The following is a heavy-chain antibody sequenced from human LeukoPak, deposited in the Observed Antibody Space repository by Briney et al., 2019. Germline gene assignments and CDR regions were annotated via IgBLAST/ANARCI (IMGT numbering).Heavy chain of an antibody. J-gene: IGHJ4*02. CDR1: GGSISSRGYY. CDR2: VYYSGGT. V-gene: IGHV4-39*01. D-gene: IGHD6-19*01. Sequence: SETLSLTCTVSGGSISSRGYYWGWVRQPPGKGLEWIGSVYYSGGTYSNPSLKSRVTISVDTSTNQFSLKLSTVTAVDTAVYYCARGVPYSSGHGDFDYWGQGTLVTVSS. CDR3: ARGVPYSSGHGDFDY.